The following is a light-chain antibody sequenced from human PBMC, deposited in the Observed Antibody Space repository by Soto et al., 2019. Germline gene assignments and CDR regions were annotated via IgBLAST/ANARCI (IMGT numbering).Light chain of an antibody. J-gene: IGKJ4*01. CDR1: QGTSTY. V-gene: IGKV1-17*03. CDR3: LQHNSYPRT. CDR2: STS. Sequence: QMPHSPSAVAASVGDSGNITCRASQGTSTYLAWFQQRPGKVPTRLIYSTSTLRSGVPSRFSGSRPGTEFTLTISSLQPEDIATYYCLQHNSYPRTFGGGTKVEIK.